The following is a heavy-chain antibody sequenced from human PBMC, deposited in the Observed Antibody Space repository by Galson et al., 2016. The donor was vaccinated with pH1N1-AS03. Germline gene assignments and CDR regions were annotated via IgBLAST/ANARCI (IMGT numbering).Heavy chain of an antibody. Sequence: SLRLSCAASGFTFSTHTMHWVRQAPGKGLEWVAVMSYEGTTTYYADSVKGRFTISRDNSKNTLYLQTNSLRTEDTALYYCAREEGGFGSNWLQTDAFDIWGQGTMVAVSS. V-gene: IGHV3-30-3*01. CDR2: MSYEGTTT. CDR3: AREEGGFGSNWLQTDAFDI. D-gene: IGHD6-13*01. J-gene: IGHJ3*02. CDR1: GFTFSTHT.